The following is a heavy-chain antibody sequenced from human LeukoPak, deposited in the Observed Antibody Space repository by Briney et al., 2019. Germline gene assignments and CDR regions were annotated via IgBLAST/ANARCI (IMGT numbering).Heavy chain of an antibody. CDR3: SSDQGSGVFDY. CDR2: ISPSGSYT. J-gene: IGHJ4*02. Sequence: GGSLRLSCAGCVHTFSDFYMNCPRQAHGKGLEWLAYISPSGSYTTYADSVKGRFVISRDNTKNSVSLHMNTLTADDTAVYFCSSDQGSGVFDYWGQGARVTVSS. CDR1: VHTFSDFY. V-gene: IGHV3-11*05.